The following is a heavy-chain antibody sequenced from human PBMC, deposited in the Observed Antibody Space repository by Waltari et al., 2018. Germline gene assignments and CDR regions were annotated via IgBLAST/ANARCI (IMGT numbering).Heavy chain of an antibody. Sequence: QLQLQESGPGLVKPSETLSLACTVSGGSISSGSYSWGWIRQPPGKGLEWIGTIYYSGSTYYNPSLKSRLTISVDTSKNQFSLNLSSVTAADTAVYYCASYNWNYAWFDPWGQGTLVTVSS. V-gene: IGHV4-39*07. CDR3: ASYNWNYAWFDP. CDR1: GGSISSGSYS. CDR2: IYYSGST. J-gene: IGHJ5*02. D-gene: IGHD1-7*01.